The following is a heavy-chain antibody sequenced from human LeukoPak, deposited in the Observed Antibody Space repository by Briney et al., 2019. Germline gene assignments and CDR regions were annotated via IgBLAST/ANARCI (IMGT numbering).Heavy chain of an antibody. V-gene: IGHV3-21*04. CDR1: GFTFNNYN. CDR2: ITSSGTYI. CDR3: AKKYSTGLDP. D-gene: IGHD1-26*01. J-gene: IGHJ5*02. Sequence: GGSLRLSCAASGFTFNNYNMNWVRQAPGKALEWDSSITSSGTYIFYADSVKGRFTISRDNSKNTLYLQMNSLRVEDTAVYYCAKKYSTGLDPWGQGTLVTVSS.